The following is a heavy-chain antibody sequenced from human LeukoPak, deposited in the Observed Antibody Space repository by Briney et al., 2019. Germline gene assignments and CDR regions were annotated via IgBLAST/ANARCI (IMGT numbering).Heavy chain of an antibody. V-gene: IGHV1-69*06. D-gene: IGHD6-6*01. CDR2: IIPIFGTS. Sequence: SVKVSCKASGGTFGSYAISWVREAPGQGLEWLGGIIPIFGTSNYAQRFQGRVTITADKSTSTAYMELGSLTSEDTAVYYCARGRQYSSSLDAFDIWGQGTVVTVSS. J-gene: IGHJ3*02. CDR1: GGTFGSYA. CDR3: ARGRQYSSSLDAFDI.